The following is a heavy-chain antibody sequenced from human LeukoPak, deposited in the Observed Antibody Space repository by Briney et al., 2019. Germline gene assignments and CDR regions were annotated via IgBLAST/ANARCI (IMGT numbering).Heavy chain of an antibody. Sequence: GGSLRLSCAASGFTFSSYSMNWVRQAPGKGLEWVSSISSSSSYIYYADSVKGRFTISRDNAKNSLYLQMDSLRAEDTAVYYCARGLITGAEYYFDYWGQGTLVTVSS. V-gene: IGHV3-21*01. CDR1: GFTFSSYS. D-gene: IGHD7-27*01. CDR2: ISSSSSYI. CDR3: ARGLITGAEYYFDY. J-gene: IGHJ4*02.